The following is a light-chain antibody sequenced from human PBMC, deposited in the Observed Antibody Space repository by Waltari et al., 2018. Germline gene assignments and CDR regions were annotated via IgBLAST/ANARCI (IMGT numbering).Light chain of an antibody. V-gene: IGKV3D-20*01. CDR2: DAS. CDR1: QSVSNNY. J-gene: IGKJ2*01. Sequence: EIVLTQSPATLSLSPGERATLSCGASQSVSNNYLAWYQQKPGLAPRLLIFDASSRVTGIPDRFSGSGSGTDFTLTISRLDPEDFAVYYCQQYGSSPYTFGQGTKLEIK. CDR3: QQYGSSPYT.